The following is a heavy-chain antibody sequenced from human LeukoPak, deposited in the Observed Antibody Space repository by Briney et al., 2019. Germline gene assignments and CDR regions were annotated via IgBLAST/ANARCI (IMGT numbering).Heavy chain of an antibody. D-gene: IGHD3-10*02. Sequence: GGSLRLSCAASGFTFSSYEMNWVRQAPGKGVEWVSYISSSGSTIYYADSVKGRFTISRDKAKNPLYLQMNSLRAEDTAVYYCAELGITMIGGVWGKGTTVTISS. CDR2: ISSSGSTI. J-gene: IGHJ6*04. V-gene: IGHV3-48*03. CDR3: AELGITMIGGV. CDR1: GFTFSSYE.